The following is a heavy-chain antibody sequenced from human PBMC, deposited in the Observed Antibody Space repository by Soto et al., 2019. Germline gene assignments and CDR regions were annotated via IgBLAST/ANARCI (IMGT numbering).Heavy chain of an antibody. D-gene: IGHD3-16*01. V-gene: IGHV4-30-4*01. J-gene: IGHJ4*02. CDR2: IYYSGST. CDR3: ARLSPDSLGGWPFDY. Sequence: PSETLSLTCTVSGGSISSGDYYWSWIRQPPGKGLEWIGYIYYSGSTYYNPSLKSRVTISVDTSKNQFSLKLSSVPAADTAVYYCARLSPDSLGGWPFDYWGQGTLVTVSS. CDR1: GGSISSGDYY.